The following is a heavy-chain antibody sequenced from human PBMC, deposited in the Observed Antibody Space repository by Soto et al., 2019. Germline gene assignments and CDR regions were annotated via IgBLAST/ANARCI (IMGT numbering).Heavy chain of an antibody. CDR3: VREYRNSPEAFDS. CDR2: IYYTGST. Sequence: PSETLSLTCTVSGGSVNSDYYYWSWIRQPPGKGLEWIGYIYYTGSTNYNPSLESRVTISLDTSRNQFSLKLSSVTAADTAVFYCVREYRNSPEAFDSWGQGALVTVSS. D-gene: IGHD1-26*01. J-gene: IGHJ4*02. V-gene: IGHV4-61*01. CDR1: GGSVNSDYYY.